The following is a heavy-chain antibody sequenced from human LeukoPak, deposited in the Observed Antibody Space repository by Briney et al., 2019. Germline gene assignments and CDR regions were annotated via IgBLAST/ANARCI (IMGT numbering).Heavy chain of an antibody. V-gene: IGHV4-4*02. D-gene: IGHD5-18*01. Sequence: PSGTLSLTCAVSGGSISSSNWWSWVRQPPGKGLEWIGEIYHSGSTNYNPSLKSRVTISVDKSKNQFSLKLSSVTAADTAVYYCARDFRGYRFPYFDLWGRGTLVTVSS. CDR2: IYHSGST. J-gene: IGHJ2*01. CDR1: GGSISSSNW. CDR3: ARDFRGYRFPYFDL.